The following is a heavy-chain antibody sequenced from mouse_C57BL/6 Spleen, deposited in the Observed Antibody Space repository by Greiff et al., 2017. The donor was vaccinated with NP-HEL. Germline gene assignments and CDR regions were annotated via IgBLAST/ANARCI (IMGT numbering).Heavy chain of an antibody. CDR3: ARYQGNYAFAY. Sequence: DVHLVESGGGLVQPGGSLSLSCAASGFTFTAYYMSWVRQPPGKALEWLGFIRNKANGYTTEYSASVKGRFTISRDNSQSILYLQMNALRAEDSATYYCARYQGNYAFAYWGQGTLVTVSA. CDR2: IRNKANGYTT. CDR1: GFTFTAYY. D-gene: IGHD2-1*01. J-gene: IGHJ3*01. V-gene: IGHV7-3*01.